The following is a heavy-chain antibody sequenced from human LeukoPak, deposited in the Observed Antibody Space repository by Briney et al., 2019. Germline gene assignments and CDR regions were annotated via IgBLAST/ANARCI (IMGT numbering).Heavy chain of an antibody. CDR3: ARDGDIAVATAPYYFDY. J-gene: IGHJ4*02. CDR1: GFTFSYYE. Sequence: PGGSLRLSCAASGFTFSYYEMIWVRQAPGKGLEWVSYITGGSTTKNYADSVKGRFTISRDNAKNSLYLQMNSLRAEDTAIYYCARDGDIAVATAPYYFDYWGQGILVIVSS. V-gene: IGHV3-48*03. CDR2: ITGGSTTK. D-gene: IGHD6-19*01.